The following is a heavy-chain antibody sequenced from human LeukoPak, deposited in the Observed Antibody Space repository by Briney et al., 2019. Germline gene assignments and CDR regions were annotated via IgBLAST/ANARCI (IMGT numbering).Heavy chain of an antibody. CDR3: ARATRLPDF. D-gene: IGHD1-1*01. V-gene: IGHV3-7*01. J-gene: IGHJ4*02. Sequence: GGSLRLSCAASGFTFSDFWMSWVRQTPGKGLEWVAHIKDDGSEKSYVDSVNGRFIISRDNATNSLYLDMNSLRAEDTAIYFCARATRLPDFWGQGTLVAVSS. CDR1: GFTFSDFW. CDR2: IKDDGSEK.